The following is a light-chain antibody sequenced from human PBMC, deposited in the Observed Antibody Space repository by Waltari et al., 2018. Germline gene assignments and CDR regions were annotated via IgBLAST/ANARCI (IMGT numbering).Light chain of an antibody. CDR1: RSNIGNNS. CDR3: SSWDDSLNGPA. J-gene: IGLJ3*02. V-gene: IGLV1-44*01. CDR2: NTN. Sequence: QSVLTQPPSASGTPGQRVTISCSGSRSNIGNNSVNWYQQLPRTAPKLLMYNTNQGPSGGPDRCTGSRSGTSASLAISGLQSEDEGDYYCSSWDDSLNGPAFGGGTKVTVL.